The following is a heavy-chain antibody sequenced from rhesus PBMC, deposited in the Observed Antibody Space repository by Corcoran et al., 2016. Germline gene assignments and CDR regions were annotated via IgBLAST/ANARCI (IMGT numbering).Heavy chain of an antibody. CDR3: AKDPTIFGLVRFKGFDV. CDR2: INSGGGKK. D-gene: IGHD3-3*01. V-gene: IGHV3S5*01. CDR1: GFTFSSYG. Sequence: EVQLVETGGGLVQPGGSLKLSCAASGFTFSSYGMSWVRQAPGKGLEWVSAINSGGGKKYYTDSVKGRFTISRDNSKNTLSLQMNSLRAEDTAVYYCAKDPTIFGLVRFKGFDVWGPGVLVTVSS. J-gene: IGHJ5-1*01.